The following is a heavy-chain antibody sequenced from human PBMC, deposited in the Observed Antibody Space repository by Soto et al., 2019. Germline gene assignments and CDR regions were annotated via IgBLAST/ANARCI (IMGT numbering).Heavy chain of an antibody. CDR1: GSSINSSGYY. J-gene: IGHJ4*02. D-gene: IGHD3-3*02. V-gene: IGHV4-39*01. Sequence: SETLSLTCTVSGSSINSSGYYWGWIRQPPGKGLEWIGSMFYGVSTYYNPSLKSRVTVSVDTSKNQFSLNLRSVTAADTAVYYCARLPSRHLVDYWAQGTLVTVSP. CDR3: ARLPSRHLVDY. CDR2: MFYGVST.